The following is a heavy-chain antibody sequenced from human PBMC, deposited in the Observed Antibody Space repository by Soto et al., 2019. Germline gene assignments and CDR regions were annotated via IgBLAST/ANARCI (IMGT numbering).Heavy chain of an antibody. D-gene: IGHD3-22*01. Sequence: ASVKVSCKASGYILTDYYMHWVRQAPGQKLGWMGWINTNNVNTKYAQNFQGRVTMTKDTSASTVYMELSSLRSEDTAVYYCARPYKLYYFDSSGYLDYWGQGTLVTVSS. J-gene: IGHJ4*02. CDR1: GYILTDYY. V-gene: IGHV1-2*02. CDR2: INTNNVNT. CDR3: ARPYKLYYFDSSGYLDY.